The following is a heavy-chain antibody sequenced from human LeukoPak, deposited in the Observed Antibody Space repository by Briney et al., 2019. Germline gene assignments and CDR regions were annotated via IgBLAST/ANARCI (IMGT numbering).Heavy chain of an antibody. CDR2: IYYSGST. J-gene: IGHJ4*02. V-gene: IGHV4-31*03. Sequence: SETLSLTCTVSGGSISSGGYYWSWIRQHPGKGLEWIGNIYYSGSTYYNPSLKSRVIISVDTSKNQFSLRLSSVTAADTAVYYCARSQQLAYFDYWGQGTLVTVSS. CDR1: GGSISSGGYY. CDR3: ARSQQLAYFDY. D-gene: IGHD6-13*01.